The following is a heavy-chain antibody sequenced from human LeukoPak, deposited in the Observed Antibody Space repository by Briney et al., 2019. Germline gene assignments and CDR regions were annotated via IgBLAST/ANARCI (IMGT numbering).Heavy chain of an antibody. Sequence: SETLSLTCAVYGGSFSGYYWSWIRQPPGKGLEWIGEINHSGSTNYNPSLKSRVTISVDTSKNQFSLKLSSVTAADTAVYYCARHLGGSGSHDAFDIWGQGTMVTVSS. CDR1: GGSFSGYY. CDR2: INHSGST. V-gene: IGHV4-34*01. CDR3: ARHLGGSGSHDAFDI. J-gene: IGHJ3*02. D-gene: IGHD3-10*01.